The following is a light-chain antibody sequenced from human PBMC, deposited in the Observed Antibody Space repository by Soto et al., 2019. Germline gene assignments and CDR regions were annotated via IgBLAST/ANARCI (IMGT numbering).Light chain of an antibody. V-gene: IGLV2-14*01. Sequence: QSALTQSASVSGSPGQSITISCTGTSSDVGNYNYVSWYQQHPGEVPKLIIFNVNNRPPGVSNRFSGSKSGNTASLTISGLQAEDEADYYCSSFTSSTTYVFGTGTKLTVL. J-gene: IGLJ1*01. CDR3: SSFTSSTTYV. CDR2: NVN. CDR1: SSDVGNYNY.